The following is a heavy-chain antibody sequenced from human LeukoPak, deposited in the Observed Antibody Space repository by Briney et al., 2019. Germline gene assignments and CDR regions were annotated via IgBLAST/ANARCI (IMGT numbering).Heavy chain of an antibody. V-gene: IGHV4-39*07. CDR1: GDSISSSSYY. CDR3: ARGEAVAGTTGYYFDY. Sequence: PSETLSLTCTVSGDSISSSSYYWGWIRQPPGKGLEWIGSIYYSGSTYYNPSLKSRVTISVDTSKNQFSLKLSSVTAADTAVYYCARGEAVAGTTGYYFDYWGQGTLVTVSS. D-gene: IGHD6-19*01. CDR2: IYYSGST. J-gene: IGHJ4*02.